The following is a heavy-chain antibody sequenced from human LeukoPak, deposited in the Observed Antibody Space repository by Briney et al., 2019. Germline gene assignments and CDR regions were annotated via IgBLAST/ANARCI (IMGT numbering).Heavy chain of an antibody. CDR2: ISGSGVST. Sequence: GGSLRLSCAASGYTFGTYAMSWVRRAPGKGLEWVSSISGSGVSTFYADSVKGRFTISRDNSKNTLYLQMHCLRGEDTAMYYCAKTVGVNFFDYWGQGTLVTVSS. CDR3: AKTVGVNFFDY. D-gene: IGHD1-26*01. V-gene: IGHV3-23*01. J-gene: IGHJ4*02. CDR1: GYTFGTYA.